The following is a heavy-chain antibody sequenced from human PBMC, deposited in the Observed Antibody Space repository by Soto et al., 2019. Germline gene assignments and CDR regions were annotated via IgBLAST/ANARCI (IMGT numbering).Heavy chain of an antibody. J-gene: IGHJ6*02. Sequence: QVQLVQSGAEVKKPGSSVKVSCKASGGTFSTYTINWVRQAPGQGLEWMGRIIPILDIANYAQKFQGRVTITADKSTRTASMELSSLRSEDTAVYYCAGDPSTGVGCYGMDVWGQGNTVTVSS. CDR2: IIPILDIA. CDR1: GGTFSTYT. CDR3: AGDPSTGVGCYGMDV. D-gene: IGHD2-15*01. V-gene: IGHV1-69*02.